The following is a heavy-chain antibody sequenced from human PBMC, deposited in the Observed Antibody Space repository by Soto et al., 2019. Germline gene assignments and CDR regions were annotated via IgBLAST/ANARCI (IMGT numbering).Heavy chain of an antibody. CDR3: ARDEEPEDIWYSSYYYYMDV. Sequence: GGSLRLSCAASGFTFSSYWMRWVRQAPGKGLEWVANIKQDGSEKYYVDSVKGRFTISRDNAKNSLYLQMNSLRAEDTAVYYCARDEEPEDIWYSSYYYYMDVWGKGTTVTVSS. V-gene: IGHV3-7*01. J-gene: IGHJ6*03. D-gene: IGHD6-13*01. CDR1: GFTFSSYW. CDR2: IKQDGSEK.